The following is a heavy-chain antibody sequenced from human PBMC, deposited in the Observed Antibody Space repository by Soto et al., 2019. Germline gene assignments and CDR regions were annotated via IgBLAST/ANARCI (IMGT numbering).Heavy chain of an antibody. D-gene: IGHD6-19*01. J-gene: IGHJ5*02. V-gene: IGHV1-8*01. CDR1: GYTFTSYD. Sequence: ASVKVSCKASGYTFTSYDINWVRQATGQGLEWMGWMNPNSGNTGYAQKFQGRVTMTRNTSISTAYMELSSLRSEDTAVYYCAYSSGTEWWFDPWGQGTLVTVSS. CDR2: MNPNSGNT. CDR3: AYSSGTEWWFDP.